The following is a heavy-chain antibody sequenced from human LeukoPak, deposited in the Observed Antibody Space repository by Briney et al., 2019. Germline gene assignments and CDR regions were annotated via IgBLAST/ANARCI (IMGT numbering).Heavy chain of an antibody. Sequence: PSETLSLTCTVSGGSISNYYWSWIRQPPGKGLEWIGYIYYIGSTNYNPSLKSRVTISVDTSKNQFSLNLSSVTAADTAVYYCARYSYDKYYFDSGGQGTLVTVSA. CDR3: ARYSYDKYYFDS. CDR1: GGSISNYY. CDR2: IYYIGST. V-gene: IGHV4-59*08. D-gene: IGHD5-18*01. J-gene: IGHJ4*02.